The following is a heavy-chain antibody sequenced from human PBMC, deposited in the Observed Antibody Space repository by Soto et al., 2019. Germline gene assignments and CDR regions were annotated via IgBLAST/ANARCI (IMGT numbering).Heavy chain of an antibody. J-gene: IGHJ4*02. D-gene: IGHD3-10*01. V-gene: IGHV3-30*04. CDR2: MSFDGSDK. CDR3: ARGGWRAGIVIRGRDTGFDY. CDR1: GFTLTNYA. Sequence: PGGSLRLSCAASGFTLTNYAMHWVRQAPGKGLEWVAFMSFDGSDKSYADSVRGRFTISRDTSKSTVFLQVNSLRPEDTAVYYCARGGWRAGIVIRGRDTGFDYWALRALVTVSS.